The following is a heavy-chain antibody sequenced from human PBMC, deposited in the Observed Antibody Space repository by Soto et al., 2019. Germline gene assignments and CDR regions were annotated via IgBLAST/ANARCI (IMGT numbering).Heavy chain of an antibody. CDR2: IIGSGGST. CDR1: GFTFSSYA. Sequence: EVQLLESGGGLVQPGGSLRLSCAASGFTFSSYAMSWVRQALGKGLEWVSAIIGSGGSTDYADSVKGRFTIYRDNSKNTLYLQMTSLRAEDTAVYYCAKPHKFPPTPIDYWGQGTLVTVSS. CDR3: AKPHKFPPTPIDY. V-gene: IGHV3-23*01. J-gene: IGHJ4*02.